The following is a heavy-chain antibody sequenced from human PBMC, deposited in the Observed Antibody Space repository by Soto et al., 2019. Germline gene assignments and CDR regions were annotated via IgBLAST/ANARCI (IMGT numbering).Heavy chain of an antibody. CDR3: ARGGYYYENSGQNAYDY. CDR2: IYYGGST. V-gene: IGHV4-31*03. CDR1: GGSISSGGYY. D-gene: IGHD3-22*01. Sequence: PWETLSLTCTVSGGSISSGGYYWSWIRPRPGKGLEWIGYIYYGGSTYYNPSLKSRATISGDTSKNQFSLKLSSVTAADTAVYYCARGGYYYENSGQNAYDYWGQGILVTVSS. J-gene: IGHJ4*01.